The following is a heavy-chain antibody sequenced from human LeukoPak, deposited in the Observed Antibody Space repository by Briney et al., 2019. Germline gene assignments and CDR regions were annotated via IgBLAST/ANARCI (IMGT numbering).Heavy chain of an antibody. J-gene: IGHJ4*02. V-gene: IGHV1-2*02. CDR1: GYTFTGYY. Sequence: GASVKVSCKASGYTFTGYYMHWVRQAPGQGLEWMGWINPNSGGTNYAQKFQGRVTMTRDTSISTAYMELSRLRSDDTAVYYCAREVFGGDDILTGASDYWGQGTLVTVSS. CDR3: AREVFGGDDILTGASDY. CDR2: INPNSGGT. D-gene: IGHD3-9*01.